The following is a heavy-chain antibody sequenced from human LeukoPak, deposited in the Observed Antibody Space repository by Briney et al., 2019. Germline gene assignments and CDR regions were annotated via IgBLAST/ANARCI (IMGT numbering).Heavy chain of an antibody. D-gene: IGHD2-2*01. Sequence: GGSLRLSCAASGFTLSTFDMNWVRQAPGKGLEWVSSISTSSRYIYYRDSVKGRFTISRDDAKNSLYLQMNSLRVEDTAVYYCARADCSGSTCYLRRSWFDPWGQGALVTVSS. CDR1: GFTLSTFD. J-gene: IGHJ5*02. V-gene: IGHV3-21*01. CDR3: ARADCSGSTCYLRRSWFDP. CDR2: ISTSSRYI.